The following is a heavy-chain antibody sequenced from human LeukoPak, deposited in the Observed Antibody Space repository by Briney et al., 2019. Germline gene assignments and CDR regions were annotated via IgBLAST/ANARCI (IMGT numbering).Heavy chain of an antibody. Sequence: ASVKVSCKASGYTFTGYYMHWVRQAPGQGLEWMGWINPNSGGTNYAQKFQGRVTMTRDTSISTAYMELSRLRSDDTAVYYCARGRGRVAGTVKINDAFDIWGQGTMVTVSS. CDR1: GYTFTGYY. CDR2: INPNSGGT. J-gene: IGHJ3*02. V-gene: IGHV1-2*02. CDR3: ARGRGRVAGTVKINDAFDI. D-gene: IGHD6-19*01.